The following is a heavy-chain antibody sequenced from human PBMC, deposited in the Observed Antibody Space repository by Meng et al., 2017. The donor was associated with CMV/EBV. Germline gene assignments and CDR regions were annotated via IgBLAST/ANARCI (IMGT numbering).Heavy chain of an antibody. CDR3: ARISGWGWFDP. Sequence: SGPTLVKPTETLTLTCTASGFSLSNARMGVSWIRQPPGKALEWLAHIFSNDEKSYSTSLKSRLTISKDTSKSQVVLTMTNMDPVDTATYYCARISGWGWFDPWGQGTLVTVSS. CDR2: IFSNDEK. D-gene: IGHD1-14*01. V-gene: IGHV2-26*01. J-gene: IGHJ5*02. CDR1: GFSLSNARMG.